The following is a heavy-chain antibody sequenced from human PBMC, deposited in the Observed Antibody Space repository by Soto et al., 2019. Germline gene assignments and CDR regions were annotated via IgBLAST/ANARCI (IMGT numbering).Heavy chain of an antibody. V-gene: IGHV4-31*03. CDR2: IYYSGSN. J-gene: IGHJ4*02. Sequence: QVQLQESGPGLVKPSQTLSLTCTVSGGSISSGEHYWSWIRQLPGKGLEWIGNIYYSGSNYYNPSLKSRVTISVDTSKNQFSLNLSSVTAADTAIYYCARDRYGVPRGDYFDSWGQGILVTVPS. CDR1: GGSISSGEHY. CDR3: ARDRYGVPRGDYFDS. D-gene: IGHD4-17*01.